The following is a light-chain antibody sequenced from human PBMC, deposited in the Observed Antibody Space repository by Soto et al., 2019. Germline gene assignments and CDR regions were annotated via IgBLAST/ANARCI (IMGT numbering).Light chain of an antibody. J-gene: IGLJ1*01. CDR1: SSDVGSFNG. V-gene: IGLV2-18*02. CDR3: NSYTTSSTYV. Sequence: QSALTQPPSVSGSPGQSVTISCTGTSSDVGSFNGVSWYQQPPGTAPKLMIYEVNNRPSGVPDRFSGSKSGNTDSLTISGLQAEDGADYYCNSYTTSSTYVFGTGTKVTVL. CDR2: EVN.